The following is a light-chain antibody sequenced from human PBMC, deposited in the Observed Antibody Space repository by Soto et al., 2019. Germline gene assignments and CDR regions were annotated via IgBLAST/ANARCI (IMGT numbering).Light chain of an antibody. CDR3: QQTYSNFVS. J-gene: IGKJ4*01. Sequence: DIPMTQSPSSLSASVGDRVTITCRSSQTISTYLHWFQQKPGKAPNLLIYDASTLQSGVPSRFSGSGSGTDFTLPTSSLQPEEFGTYYCQQTYSNFVSFGGGTKVEMK. CDR1: QTISTY. CDR2: DAS. V-gene: IGKV1-39*01.